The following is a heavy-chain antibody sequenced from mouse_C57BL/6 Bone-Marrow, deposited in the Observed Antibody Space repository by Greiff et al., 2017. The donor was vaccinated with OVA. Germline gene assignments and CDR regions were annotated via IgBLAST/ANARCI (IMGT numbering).Heavy chain of an antibody. D-gene: IGHD4-1*01. CDR2: ISSGGDYI. CDR1: GFTFSSYA. J-gene: IGHJ1*03. CDR3: TRALYWAYWYFEV. Sequence: EVKVVESGEGLVKPGGSLKLSCAASGFTFSSYAMPWVRQTPEKRLEWVAYISSGGDYIYYADTVKGRFTISRDNARNTLYLQMSRLKSEDTAMYYCTRALYWAYWYFEVWGTGTTVTVAS. V-gene: IGHV5-9-1*02.